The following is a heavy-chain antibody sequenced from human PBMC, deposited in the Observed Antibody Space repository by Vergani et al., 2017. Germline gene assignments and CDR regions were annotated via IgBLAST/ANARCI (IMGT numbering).Heavy chain of an antibody. V-gene: IGHV3-30-3*01. CDR3: ARDGYDILTGYYNLLDY. CDR1: GFTFSSYA. J-gene: IGHJ4*02. D-gene: IGHD3-9*01. Sequence: QVQLVESGGGVVQPGRSLRLSCAASGFTFSSYAMHWVRQAPGKGLEWVAVISYDGSNKYYADSVKGRFTISRVNSKNTLYLQMNSLRAEDTAVYYCARDGYDILTGYYNLLDYWGQGTLVTVSS. CDR2: ISYDGSNK.